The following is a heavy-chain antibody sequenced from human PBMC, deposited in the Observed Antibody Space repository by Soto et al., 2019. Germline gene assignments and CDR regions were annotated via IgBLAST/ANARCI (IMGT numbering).Heavy chain of an antibody. D-gene: IGHD2-8*01. Sequence: ASVKVSCRASGYTFTGYYMHWVRQAPGQGLEWMGCINPNSGGTNYAQKFQGWVTMTRDTSISTAYMELSRLRSDDTAVYYCAREMHAGFTHYFEPGGQGTLVTVSS. CDR1: GYTFTGYY. J-gene: IGHJ1*01. V-gene: IGHV1-2*04. CDR3: AREMHAGFTHYFEP. CDR2: INPNSGGT.